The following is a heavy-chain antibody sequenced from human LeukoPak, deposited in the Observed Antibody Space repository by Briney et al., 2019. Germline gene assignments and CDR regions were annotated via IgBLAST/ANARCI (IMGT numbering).Heavy chain of an antibody. J-gene: IGHJ3*02. CDR1: GYTFTSYY. CDR2: INPSGGST. V-gene: IGHV1-46*01. CDR3: ARIGDPIAVSVPGHAFDI. Sequence: GASVKVSCKASGYTFTSYYMHWVRQAPGQGLVWMGIINPSGGSTSYAQKFQGRVTMTRDTSTSTVYKELSSLRSEDTAVYYCARIGDPIAVSVPGHAFDIWGQGTMVTVSS. D-gene: IGHD6-19*01.